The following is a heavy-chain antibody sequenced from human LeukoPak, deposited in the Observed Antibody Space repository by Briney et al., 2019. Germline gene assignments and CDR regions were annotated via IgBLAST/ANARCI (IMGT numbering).Heavy chain of an antibody. CDR3: AKDYYGSGNYYDY. J-gene: IGHJ4*02. CDR1: GFTFSSYA. D-gene: IGHD3-10*01. V-gene: IGHV3-30-3*01. CDR2: ISYDGSNK. Sequence: GGSLRLSCAASGFTFSSYAMHWVRQAPGKGLEWVAVISYDGSNKYYADSVKGRFTISRDNSKNTLYLQMNSLRAEDTAVYYCAKDYYGSGNYYDYWGQGTLVTVSS.